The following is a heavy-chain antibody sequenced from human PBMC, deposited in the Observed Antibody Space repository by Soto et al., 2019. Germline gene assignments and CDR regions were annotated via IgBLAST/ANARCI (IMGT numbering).Heavy chain of an antibody. D-gene: IGHD3-22*01. CDR3: TTDYYDSSGWRSDAFDI. Sequence: GGSLRLSCAASGFTFSNAWMNWVRQAPGKGLEWVGRIKSKTDGGTTDYAAPVKGRFTISRDDSKNTLYLQMNSLKTEDTAVYYCTTDYYDSSGWRSDAFDIWGQGTMVTVSS. CDR2: IKSKTDGGTT. V-gene: IGHV3-15*07. CDR1: GFTFSNAW. J-gene: IGHJ3*02.